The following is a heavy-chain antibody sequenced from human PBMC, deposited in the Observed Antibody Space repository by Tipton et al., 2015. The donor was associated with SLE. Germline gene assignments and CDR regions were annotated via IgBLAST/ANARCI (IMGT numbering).Heavy chain of an antibody. CDR1: GGSISSYY. CDR3: ARVLSPYLDAFDI. Sequence: TLSLTCTVSGGSISSYYWSWIRQPAGKGLEWIGRIYTSGSTNYNPSLKSRATMSVDTSKNQFSLKLSSVTAADTAVYYCARVLSPYLDAFDIWGQGTMVTVSS. J-gene: IGHJ3*02. CDR2: IYTSGST. V-gene: IGHV4-4*07. D-gene: IGHD3-16*01.